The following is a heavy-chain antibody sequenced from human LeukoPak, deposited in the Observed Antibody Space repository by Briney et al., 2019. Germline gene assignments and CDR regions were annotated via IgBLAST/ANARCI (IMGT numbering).Heavy chain of an antibody. J-gene: IGHJ4*02. V-gene: IGHV3-64*04. D-gene: IGHD6-13*01. Sequence: SGGSLRLSCSASGFTFSSYAMHWVRQAPGKGLEYVSAISGNGGSTYYADSVKGRFTISRDNSKNTLYLQMNSLRAEDTAVYYCAKAGTGYYFDYWGQGTLVTVSS. CDR1: GFTFSSYA. CDR3: AKAGTGYYFDY. CDR2: ISGNGGST.